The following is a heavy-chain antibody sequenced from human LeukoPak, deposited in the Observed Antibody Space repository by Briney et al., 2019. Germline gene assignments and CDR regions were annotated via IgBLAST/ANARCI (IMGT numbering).Heavy chain of an antibody. CDR2: MYSTGTT. V-gene: IGHV4-39*01. J-gene: IGHJ5*02. Sequence: SETLSLTCTVSRGSVSSSYYYWGWIRQPPGKGLEWIRSMYSTGTTYYNPSLKSRVAISVDTSKNQFSLRLTSVTAADTAVYYCARHAMIRGAMSWFDPWGQGTLVAVSS. CDR1: RGSVSSSYYY. CDR3: ARHAMIRGAMSWFDP. D-gene: IGHD3-10*01.